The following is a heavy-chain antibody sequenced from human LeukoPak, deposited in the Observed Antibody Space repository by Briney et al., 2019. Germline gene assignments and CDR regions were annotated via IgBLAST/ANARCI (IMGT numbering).Heavy chain of an antibody. D-gene: IGHD6-13*01. Sequence: SVKVSCKASGGTFSSYAISWVRQAPGQGLEWMGGINPIFGTANYAQKFQGRVTITADESTSTAYMELSSLRSEDTAVYYCARDRAPYSSSWYLFQHWGQGTLVTVSS. CDR1: GGTFSSYA. CDR3: ARDRAPYSSSWYLFQH. V-gene: IGHV1-69*13. J-gene: IGHJ1*01. CDR2: INPIFGTA.